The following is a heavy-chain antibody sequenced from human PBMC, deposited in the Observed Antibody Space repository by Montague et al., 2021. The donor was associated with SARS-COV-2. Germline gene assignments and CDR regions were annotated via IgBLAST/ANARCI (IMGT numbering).Heavy chain of an antibody. CDR1: GGFFSGYY. CDR2: INHSGIT. CDR3: ARVRYYGSGTSLGMDV. D-gene: IGHD3-10*01. J-gene: IGHJ6*02. V-gene: IGHV4-34*01. Sequence: SETLSLTCAVYGGFFSGYYWSWIRQPPGKGLEWIGEINHSGITNYNPSLKCRVTISVDTSKNQFSLKLSSVTAADTAVYYCARVRYYGSGTSLGMDVWGQGTTVTVSS.